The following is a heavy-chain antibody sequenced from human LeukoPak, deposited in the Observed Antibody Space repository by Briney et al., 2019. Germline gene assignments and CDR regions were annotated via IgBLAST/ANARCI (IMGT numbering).Heavy chain of an antibody. D-gene: IGHD3-10*01. Sequence: GGSLRLSCAASGFTFSSYSMNWVRQAPGKGLEWVSSISSSSSYIYYADSVKGRFTISRDNAKNSLYLQMNSLRADDTAVYYCTKLAKYFYGSETYYFFEHWGQGTPVTASS. J-gene: IGHJ4*02. CDR1: GFTFSSYS. CDR3: TKLAKYFYGSETYYFFEH. CDR2: ISSSSSYI. V-gene: IGHV3-21*01.